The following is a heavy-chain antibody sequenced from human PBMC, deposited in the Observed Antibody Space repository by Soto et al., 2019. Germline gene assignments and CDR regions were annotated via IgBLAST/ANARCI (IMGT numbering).Heavy chain of an antibody. CDR1: GFTFGTTD. CDR2: IDGSGGIT. CDR3: ARASGYDKWDTLNY. J-gene: IGHJ4*02. Sequence: QLLQSGGGLVQPGGSLTLSCAASGFTFGTTDMSWVRQAPGEGLEWVSTIDGSGGITYYADSVKGRFTISRDNSKNTLSLQMNSLRVEDTAVFYCARASGYDKWDTLNYWGQGTQVTVSS. V-gene: IGHV3-23*01. D-gene: IGHD5-12*01.